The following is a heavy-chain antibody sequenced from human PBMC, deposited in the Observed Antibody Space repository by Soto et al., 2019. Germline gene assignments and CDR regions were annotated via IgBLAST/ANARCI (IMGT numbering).Heavy chain of an antibody. CDR3: AKGGSGNYLTYYYYYGMAV. J-gene: IGHJ6*02. Sequence: PVGSLRLSCAASGFSLSNNGMHWVRQAPGKGLEWVAVISYDGNNKYYADSVKGRFTISRDNSKNTVYLEMNNLRAEDTAMYYCAKGGSGNYLTYYYYYGMAVWGQGTTVTVSS. CDR1: GFSLSNNG. V-gene: IGHV3-30*18. CDR2: ISYDGNNK. D-gene: IGHD3-22*01.